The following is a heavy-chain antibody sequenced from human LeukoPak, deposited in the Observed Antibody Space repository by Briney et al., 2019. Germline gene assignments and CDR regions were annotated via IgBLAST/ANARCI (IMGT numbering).Heavy chain of an antibody. CDR3: AKDFGIVASRGAFDI. J-gene: IGHJ3*02. CDR1: GFTFSSYG. CDR2: ISYDGSNK. D-gene: IGHD1-26*01. V-gene: IGHV3-30*18. Sequence: GGSLRLSCEASGFTFSSYGMHWVRQAPGKGLEWVAVISYDGSNKYYADSVKGRFTISRDNSKNTLYLQMNSLRAEDTAVYYCAKDFGIVASRGAFDIWGQGTMVTVSS.